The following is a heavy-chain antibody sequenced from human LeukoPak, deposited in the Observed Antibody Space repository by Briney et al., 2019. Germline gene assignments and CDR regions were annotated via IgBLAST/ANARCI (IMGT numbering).Heavy chain of an antibody. D-gene: IGHD3-9*01. Sequence: PGGSLRLSCAASGFTFSSYAMYWVRQAPGKGLGWVALMSYDGSNKYYADSVKGRFTISRDNAKNSLYLQMNSLRAEDTAVYYCARDGHYDILTGYFQDWGQGTLVTVSS. CDR2: MSYDGSNK. V-gene: IGHV3-30-3*01. CDR3: ARDGHYDILTGYFQD. CDR1: GFTFSSYA. J-gene: IGHJ1*01.